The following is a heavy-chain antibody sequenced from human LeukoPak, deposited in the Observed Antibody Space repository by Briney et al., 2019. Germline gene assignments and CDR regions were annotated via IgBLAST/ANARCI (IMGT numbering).Heavy chain of an antibody. V-gene: IGHV4-59*08. D-gene: IGHD2-15*01. CDR1: GGSISSYY. Sequence: SETLSLTCTVSGGSISSYYWSWIRQAPGKGLEWIGYIYYSGSTNYNPSLKSRVTISVDTSKNQFSLKLSSVTAADTAVYYCALLFGYFDYWGQGTLVTVSS. J-gene: IGHJ4*02. CDR3: ALLFGYFDY. CDR2: IYYSGST.